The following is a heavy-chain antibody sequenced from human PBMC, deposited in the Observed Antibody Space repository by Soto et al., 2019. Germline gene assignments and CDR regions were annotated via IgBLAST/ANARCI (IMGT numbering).Heavy chain of an antibody. Sequence: SETLSITCASSGDRVYSNRAAWNWISHSPSRGLECRGRTCYKYKWYNDYAVSVKSRITINADTSKNQFSLQLNSVTLEDTAVYYCARELGIWRPFDPWGQGTLVTVSS. CDR1: GDRVYSNRAA. CDR2: TCYKYKWYN. CDR3: ARELGIWRPFDP. D-gene: IGHD1-1*01. J-gene: IGHJ5*02. V-gene: IGHV6-1*01.